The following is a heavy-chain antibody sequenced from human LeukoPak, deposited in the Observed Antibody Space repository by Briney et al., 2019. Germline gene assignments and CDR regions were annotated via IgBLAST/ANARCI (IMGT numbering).Heavy chain of an antibody. CDR1: GFSFSSYG. D-gene: IGHD3-10*01. Sequence: GGSLRLSCAASGFSFSSYGMHWVRQAPGKGLEWVAFIRYDGSNKYYADSVKGRFTISRDNSKKTLYLQMNSLRPEDTALYYCAKDSGSGSYYPTNWFDPWGQGTLVTVSS. CDR2: IRYDGSNK. CDR3: AKDSGSGSYYPTNWFDP. J-gene: IGHJ5*02. V-gene: IGHV3-30*02.